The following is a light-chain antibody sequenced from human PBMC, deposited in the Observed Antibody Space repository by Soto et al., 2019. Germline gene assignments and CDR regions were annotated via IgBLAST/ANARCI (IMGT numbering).Light chain of an antibody. CDR2: SNN. J-gene: IGLJ2*01. CDR1: SSNIGSNT. V-gene: IGLV1-44*01. Sequence: QSVLTQPPSASGTPGQRVTISCSGSSSNIGSNTVNWYQQLPGTAPKLLIYSNNQRPSGVPDRFSGSKSGTSASLAISGLQSEDEADYYCAAWDDSLKREVFGGGTKLTVL. CDR3: AAWDDSLKREV.